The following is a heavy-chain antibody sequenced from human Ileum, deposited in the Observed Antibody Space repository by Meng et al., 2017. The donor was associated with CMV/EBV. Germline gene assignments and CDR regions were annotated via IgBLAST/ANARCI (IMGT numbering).Heavy chain of an antibody. Sequence: GGSLRLSCAVSGFTFTNYAMNWVRQAPGKGLEWVSTISGGADKTYYADSMKGRFTISRDNSKNMVFLQLNSLRAEDTAVYYCAKDQSSISTRPIYYYGMDVWGQGTTVTVSS. CDR2: ISGGADKT. V-gene: IGHV3-23*01. D-gene: IGHD6-6*01. CDR1: GFTFTNYA. J-gene: IGHJ6*02. CDR3: AKDQSSISTRPIYYYGMDV.